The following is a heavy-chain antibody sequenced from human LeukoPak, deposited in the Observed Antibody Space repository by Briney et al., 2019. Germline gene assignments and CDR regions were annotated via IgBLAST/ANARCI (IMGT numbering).Heavy chain of an antibody. CDR3: ARQLYPTTVATSWFDP. CDR1: GGSFSGYY. CDR2: INHSGST. J-gene: IGHJ5*02. V-gene: IGHV4-34*01. D-gene: IGHD4-17*01. Sequence: SETLSLTCAVYGGSFSGYYWSWIRQPPGKGLEWIGEINHSGSTNYNPSLKSRVTISVDTSKNQFSLKLSSVTAADTAIYYCARQLYPTTVATSWFDPWGQGTLVTVSS.